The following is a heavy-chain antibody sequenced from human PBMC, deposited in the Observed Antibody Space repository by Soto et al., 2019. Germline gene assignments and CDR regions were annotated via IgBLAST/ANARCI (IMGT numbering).Heavy chain of an antibody. CDR1: GFSLTTSGVG. CDR2: IYWDDDK. J-gene: IGHJ5*02. V-gene: IGHV2-5*02. CDR3: AHALGLYGSGSLLTHWFDP. D-gene: IGHD3-10*01. Sequence: SGPTLVNPTQTLTLTCTFSGFSLTTSGVGVGWLRQPPGKALEWLALIYWDDDKRYNPSLKSRLTITKDTSKNHVVLTMTNMDPVDTSTYYCAHALGLYGSGSLLTHWFDPWGQGTLVTVSS.